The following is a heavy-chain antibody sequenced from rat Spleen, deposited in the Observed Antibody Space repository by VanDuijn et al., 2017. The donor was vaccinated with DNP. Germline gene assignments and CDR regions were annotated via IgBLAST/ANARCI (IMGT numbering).Heavy chain of an antibody. CDR2: ISNSGGST. D-gene: IGHD1-3*01. CDR3: ARPVFNYGRYEGWFAY. J-gene: IGHJ3*01. Sequence: EVQLVESGGGLVQPGRSLKLSCAASGFTFSNYGMAWVRQAPTKGLEWVAFISNSGGSTYYRDSVKGRFTVSRDDAKSTLYLQMDSLRSEDTATYHCARPVFNYGRYEGWFAYWGQGTLVTVSS. V-gene: IGHV5S13*01. CDR1: GFTFSNYG.